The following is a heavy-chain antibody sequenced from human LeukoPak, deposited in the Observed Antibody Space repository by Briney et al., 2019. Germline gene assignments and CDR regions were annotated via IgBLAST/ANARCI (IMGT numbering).Heavy chain of an antibody. CDR1: GFTFSSYA. J-gene: IGHJ5*02. Sequence: PGGSLGLSCAASGFTFSSYAMSWVRQAPGKGLEWVSAISGSGGSTYYADSVKGRFTISRDNSKNTLYLQMNSLRAEDTAVYYCAKTPLPPLPRQLLGWFDPWGQGTLVTVSS. V-gene: IGHV3-23*01. CDR3: AKTPLPPLPRQLLGWFDP. D-gene: IGHD2-2*01. CDR2: ISGSGGST.